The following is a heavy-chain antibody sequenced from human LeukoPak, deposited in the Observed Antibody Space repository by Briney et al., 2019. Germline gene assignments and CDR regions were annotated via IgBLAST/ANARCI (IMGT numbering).Heavy chain of an antibody. D-gene: IGHD5-18*01. CDR1: GGSITSGDYY. Sequence: SETLSLTCTVSGGSITSGDYYWSWIRQPPGKGLEWIGYIYYSGSTYYNPSLKSRVTISVDTSTNQFSLKLSSVTAADTAAYYCARDFRTYSYGYVDYWGQGTLVTVSS. V-gene: IGHV4-30-4*01. CDR2: IYYSGST. CDR3: ARDFRTYSYGYVDY. J-gene: IGHJ4*02.